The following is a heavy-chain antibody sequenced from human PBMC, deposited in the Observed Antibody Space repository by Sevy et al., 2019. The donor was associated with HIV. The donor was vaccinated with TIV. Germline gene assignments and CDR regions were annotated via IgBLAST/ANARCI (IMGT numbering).Heavy chain of an antibody. CDR1: GFTFSSYA. D-gene: IGHD3-16*01. V-gene: IGHV3-30-3*01. CDR3: PLLRLADY. J-gene: IGHJ4*02. CDR2: ISYDGSNK. Sequence: GGSLRLSCAASGFTFSSYAMHWVRQAPGKGLEWVAVISYDGSNKYYADSVKGRFTISRDNSKNTLYLQMNSLRAEDTAVYYCPLLRLADYWGQGTLVTVSS.